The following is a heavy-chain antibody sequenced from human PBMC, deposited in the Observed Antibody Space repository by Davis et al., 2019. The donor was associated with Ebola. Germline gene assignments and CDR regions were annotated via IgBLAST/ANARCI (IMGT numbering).Heavy chain of an antibody. Sequence: SVKVSCKASGGTFSSYAISWVRQAPGQGLEWMGVIIPIFGTANYAQKFQGRVTITADESTSTAYMELSSLRSEDTAVYYCARDGWLRVKGSFDPWGQGTLVTVSS. CDR2: IIPIFGTA. J-gene: IGHJ5*02. CDR1: GGTFSSYA. D-gene: IGHD5-12*01. CDR3: ARDGWLRVKGSFDP. V-gene: IGHV1-69*13.